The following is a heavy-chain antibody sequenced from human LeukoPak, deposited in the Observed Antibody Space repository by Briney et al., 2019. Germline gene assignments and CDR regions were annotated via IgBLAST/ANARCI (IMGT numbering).Heavy chain of an antibody. CDR2: IYYSGST. Sequence: SETLSLTCTVSGVSISSYYWSWIRQPPGKGLEWIGYIYYSGSTNYNPSLKSRVTISIDTSKNQFSLKLSSVTAADTAVYYCARVPHFGDYGWFDPWGQGTLVTVSS. CDR1: GVSISSYY. D-gene: IGHD4-17*01. CDR3: ARVPHFGDYGWFDP. V-gene: IGHV4-59*01. J-gene: IGHJ5*02.